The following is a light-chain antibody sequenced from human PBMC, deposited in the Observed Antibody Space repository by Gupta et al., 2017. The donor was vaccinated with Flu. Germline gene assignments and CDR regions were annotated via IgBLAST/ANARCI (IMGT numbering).Light chain of an antibody. Sequence: DIQMTQSPSTLSASVGDRVTITCRASQSISSWLAWYQQKPGKAPKLLIYKASSLESGVPSRFSGSGSGTEFILTISSLQPDDFATYYCQQDNSYSWTFGQGTKVEMK. CDR1: QSISSW. CDR3: QQDNSYSWT. J-gene: IGKJ1*01. V-gene: IGKV1-5*03. CDR2: KAS.